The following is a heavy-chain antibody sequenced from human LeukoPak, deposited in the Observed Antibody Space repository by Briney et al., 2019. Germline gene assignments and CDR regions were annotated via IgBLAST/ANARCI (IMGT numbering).Heavy chain of an antibody. Sequence: PGGSLRLSCAASGFTFSSYSMNWVRQAPGKGLEWVSYISSSSSTIYYADSVKGRFTISRDNAKNSLYLQMNSLRAEDTAVYYCARSPGYYDFWSGYSGYFDFWGQGTLVTVSS. V-gene: IGHV3-48*01. CDR1: GFTFSSYS. CDR3: ARSPGYYDFWSGYSGYFDF. CDR2: ISSSSSTI. J-gene: IGHJ4*02. D-gene: IGHD3-3*01.